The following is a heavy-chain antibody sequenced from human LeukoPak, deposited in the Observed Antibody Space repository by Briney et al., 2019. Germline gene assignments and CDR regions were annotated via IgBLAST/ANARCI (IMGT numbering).Heavy chain of an antibody. D-gene: IGHD6-13*01. CDR3: ARVYSSSWYLDY. Sequence: PSETLSLTCAVYGGSFSGYYWSWIRQPPGKGLEWIGEINHSGSTNYNPSLKSRVTISVDTSKNQFSLKLSSVTAADTAVYYCARVYSSSWYLDYWGQGTLATVSS. CDR1: GGSFSGYY. V-gene: IGHV4-34*01. J-gene: IGHJ4*02. CDR2: INHSGST.